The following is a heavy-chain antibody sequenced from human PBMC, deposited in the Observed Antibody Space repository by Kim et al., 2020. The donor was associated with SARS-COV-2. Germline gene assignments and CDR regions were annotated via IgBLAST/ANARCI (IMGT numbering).Heavy chain of an antibody. Sequence: GGSLRLSCAASGFKFSDYFMSWIRQAPGKGLEWISSIKSGYGYIAYTKYADSLRGRFTISRDDAKNSLYLHMSSLSAEDTAVYYCARWLYEWERHGFDLWGQGTLVTVSS. CDR2: IKSGYGYIA. D-gene: IGHD1-26*01. CDR1: GFKFSDYF. CDR3: ARWLYEWERHGFDL. J-gene: IGHJ3*01. V-gene: IGHV3-11*03.